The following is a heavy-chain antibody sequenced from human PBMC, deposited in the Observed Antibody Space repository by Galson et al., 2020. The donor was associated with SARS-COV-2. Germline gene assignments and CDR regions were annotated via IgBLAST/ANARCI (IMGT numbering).Heavy chain of an antibody. J-gene: IGHJ4*02. Sequence: ASETLSLTCTVSGGPISSGGYYWSWIRQHPGKGLEWIGYIYYSGSTYYNPSLKSRVTISVDTPKNQFSLKLSSVTAADTAVYYCARSGRSYGSGSLDYWGQGTLVTVSS. CDR2: IYYSGST. CDR3: ARSGRSYGSGSLDY. CDR1: GGPISSGGYY. D-gene: IGHD3-10*01. V-gene: IGHV4-31*03.